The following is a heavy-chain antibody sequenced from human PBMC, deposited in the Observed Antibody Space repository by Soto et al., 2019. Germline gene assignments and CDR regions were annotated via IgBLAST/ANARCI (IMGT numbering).Heavy chain of an antibody. CDR2: IYWDDDK. CDR1: GFSLSTRGVG. Sequence: QITLKESGPTLVKPTQTLTLTSTFSGFSLSTRGVGVGWIRQPPGKALEWLALIYWDDDKRYSPSLKSRLTMTKDTSKNQVFLTMTNMDPVDTATYYCAHILVDCSGGSCYDQGFDYWGQGTLVTVSS. V-gene: IGHV2-5*02. J-gene: IGHJ4*02. D-gene: IGHD2-15*01. CDR3: AHILVDCSGGSCYDQGFDY.